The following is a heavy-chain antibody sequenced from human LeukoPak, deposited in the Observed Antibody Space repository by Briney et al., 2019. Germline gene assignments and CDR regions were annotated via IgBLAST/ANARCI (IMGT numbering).Heavy chain of an antibody. CDR3: ARDRLASGSYFFDY. V-gene: IGHV3-48*01. Sequence: GGSLRLSCAASAFIFSDYSMNWVGQAPGKGLEWISYISGRSSTIYYADSVRGRFTISRDNAKNSMYLQMNSLGAEDTAVYYCARDRLASGSYFFDYWGQGTLVTVSS. CDR1: AFIFSDYS. CDR2: ISGRSSTI. D-gene: IGHD1-26*01. J-gene: IGHJ4*02.